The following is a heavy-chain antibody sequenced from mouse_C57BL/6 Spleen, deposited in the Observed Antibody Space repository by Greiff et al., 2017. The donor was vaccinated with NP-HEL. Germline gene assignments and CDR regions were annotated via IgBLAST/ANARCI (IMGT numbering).Heavy chain of an antibody. CDR3: TRDPLGLGRNAMDY. Sequence: DVQLVESGEGLVKPGGSLKLSCAASGFTFSSYAMSWVRQTPEKRLEWVAYISSGGDYIYYADTVKGRFTISRDNARNTLYLQMSSLKSEDTAMYYCTRDPLGLGRNAMDYWGQGTSVTVSS. D-gene: IGHD4-1*01. CDR2: ISSGGDYI. CDR1: GFTFSSYA. J-gene: IGHJ4*01. V-gene: IGHV5-9-1*02.